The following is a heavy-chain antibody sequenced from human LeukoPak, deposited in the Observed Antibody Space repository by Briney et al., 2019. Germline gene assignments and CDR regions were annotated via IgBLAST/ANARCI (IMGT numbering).Heavy chain of an antibody. CDR2: ISGSNSYI. CDR1: GFTFSSYT. J-gene: IGHJ4*02. Sequence: GGSLRLSCAASGFTFSSYTMHWIRQAPGKGLEWVSSISGSNSYIFYADSVKGRFTVSRDNAKDSLYLQMNSLRAEDTAVYYCARALTTLTYEGYWGQGTLVTVST. CDR3: ARALTTLTYEGY. V-gene: IGHV3-21*01. D-gene: IGHD1-1*01.